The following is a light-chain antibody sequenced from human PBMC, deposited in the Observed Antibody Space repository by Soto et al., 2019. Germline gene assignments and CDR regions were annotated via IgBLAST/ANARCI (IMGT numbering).Light chain of an antibody. J-gene: IGKJ2*03. Sequence: DIQLTQSPSFLSASVGDRVTITCRASQGISSSLAWYQQKPGKAPKLLIYVASTLQSGVPSRFSGSGSGTEFTLTISSLQPEDFATYWCQQLSSYPHSFGQGTKLEIK. CDR1: QGISSS. CDR3: QQLSSYPHS. CDR2: VAS. V-gene: IGKV1-9*01.